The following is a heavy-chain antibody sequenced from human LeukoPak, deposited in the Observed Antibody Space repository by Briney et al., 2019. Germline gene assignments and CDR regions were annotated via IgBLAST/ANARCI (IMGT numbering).Heavy chain of an antibody. D-gene: IGHD1-26*01. Sequence: SETLSLTCTVSGGSISSGGYYWSWIRQHPGKGLEWIGYIYYSGSTNYNPSLKSRVTIPVDTSKNQFSLKLSSVTAADTAVYYCASEVGAEVGATNSGAFDIWGQGTMVTVSS. CDR1: GGSISSGGYY. CDR3: ASEVGAEVGATNSGAFDI. CDR2: IYYSGST. V-gene: IGHV4-61*08. J-gene: IGHJ3*02.